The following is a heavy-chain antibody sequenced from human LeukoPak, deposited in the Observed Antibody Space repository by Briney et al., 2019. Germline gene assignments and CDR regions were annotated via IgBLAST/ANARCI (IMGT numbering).Heavy chain of an antibody. CDR3: AKTLHGYSSSQPKIYYFDY. Sequence: GGSLRLSYAASGFTFSSYAMSWVRQAPGKGLEWVSAISGSGGSTYYADSVKGRFTISRDNSKNTLYLQMNSLRAEDTAVYYCAKTLHGYSSSQPKIYYFDYWGQGTLVTVSS. J-gene: IGHJ4*02. V-gene: IGHV3-23*01. D-gene: IGHD6-13*01. CDR1: GFTFSSYA. CDR2: ISGSGGST.